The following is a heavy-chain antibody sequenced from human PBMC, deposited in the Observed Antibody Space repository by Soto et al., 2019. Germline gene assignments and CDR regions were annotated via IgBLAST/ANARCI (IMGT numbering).Heavy chain of an antibody. CDR3: ARDLELAATDYYYYGMDV. Sequence: GASVKVSCKASGGTFSSYAISWVRQAPGQGLEWMGGIIPIFGTANYAQKFQGRVTITADESTSTAYMELSSLRSEDTAVYYCARDLELAATDYYYYGMDVWGQGTTVTVSS. J-gene: IGHJ6*02. V-gene: IGHV1-69*13. CDR1: GGTFSSYA. D-gene: IGHD1-7*01. CDR2: IIPIFGTA.